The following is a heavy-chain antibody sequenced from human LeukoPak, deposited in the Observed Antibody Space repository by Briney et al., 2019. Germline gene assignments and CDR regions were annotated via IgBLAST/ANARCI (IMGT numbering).Heavy chain of an antibody. CDR1: GFTFSSYG. V-gene: IGHV3-33*01. CDR2: IWYDGSNK. D-gene: IGHD6-19*01. CDR3: ARDSKWLGAFDI. J-gene: IGHJ3*02. Sequence: PGGSLRPSCAASGFTFSSYGMHWVRQAPGKGLEWVAVIWYDGSNKYYADSVKGRFTISRDNSKNTLYLQMNSLRAEDTAVYYCARDSKWLGAFDIWGQGTMVTVSS.